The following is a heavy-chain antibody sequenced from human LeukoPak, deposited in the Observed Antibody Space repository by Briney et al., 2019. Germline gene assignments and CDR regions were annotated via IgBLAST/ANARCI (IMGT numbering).Heavy chain of an antibody. J-gene: IGHJ3*02. CDR2: INSNSGGT. D-gene: IGHD3-10*01. Sequence: ASVKVSCKASGYTFTGYYIQWVRQAPGQGLEWMGWINSNSGGTNFAQKFQGRVTMTRDTSSSTAYMELSRLRSDDTAMYYCARGGKLMITMVRGALASRDGFDIWGQGTTVTVSS. CDR3: ARGGKLMITMVRGALASRDGFDI. CDR1: GYTFTGYY. V-gene: IGHV1-2*02.